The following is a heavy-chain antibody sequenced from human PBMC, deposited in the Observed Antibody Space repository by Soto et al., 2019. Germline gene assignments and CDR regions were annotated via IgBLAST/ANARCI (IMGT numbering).Heavy chain of an antibody. CDR3: ARDDYGNYVRWDYYYGMDV. V-gene: IGHV3-7*01. D-gene: IGHD4-17*01. Sequence: PGGSVRLSCAASGFTFSSYWMSWVRQAPGKGLEWVANIKQDGSEKYYVDPVKGRFTISRDNAKNSLYLQMNSLRAEDTAVYYSARDDYGNYVRWDYYYGMDVWGQGTTVTVSS. J-gene: IGHJ6*02. CDR1: GFTFSSYW. CDR2: IKQDGSEK.